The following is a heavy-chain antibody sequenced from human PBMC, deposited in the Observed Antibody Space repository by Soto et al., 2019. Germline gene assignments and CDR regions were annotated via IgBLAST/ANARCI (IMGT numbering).Heavy chain of an antibody. CDR3: ARDGPSYYYYYGMDV. J-gene: IGHJ6*02. Sequence: PGESLKISCAASGSTFSSYEMNWVRQAPGKGLEWVSYISSSGSTIYYADSVKGRFTISRDNAKNSLYLQMNSLRAEDTAVYYCARDGPSYYYYYGMDVWGQGTTVTVSS. CDR1: GSTFSSYE. V-gene: IGHV3-48*03. CDR2: ISSSGSTI.